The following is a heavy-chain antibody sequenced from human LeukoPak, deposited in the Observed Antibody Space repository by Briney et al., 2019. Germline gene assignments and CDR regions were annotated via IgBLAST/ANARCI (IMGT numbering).Heavy chain of an antibody. CDR2: IYYSGYT. V-gene: IGHV4-31*03. Sequence: SETLSLTCTVSGGSISSGGYYWSWIRQHPGKGLEWIGNIYYSGYTYYNPSLKSRVTISVDTSKNQFSLKLSSVTAADTAVYYCARERTYGDYSFDYWGQGTLVTVSS. CDR1: GGSISSGGYY. D-gene: IGHD4-17*01. CDR3: ARERTYGDYSFDY. J-gene: IGHJ4*02.